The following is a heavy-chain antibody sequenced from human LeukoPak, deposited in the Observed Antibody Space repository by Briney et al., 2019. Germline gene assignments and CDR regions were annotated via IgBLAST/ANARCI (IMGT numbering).Heavy chain of an antibody. CDR2: IIPIFGTA. CDR3: ARGRNPYSSSWYLFGP. D-gene: IGHD6-13*01. J-gene: IGHJ5*02. CDR1: GGTFSSYA. V-gene: IGHV1-69*13. Sequence: SVKVSCKASGGTFSSYAISWVRQAPGQGLEWMGGIIPIFGTANYAQKFQGRVTITADESTSTAYMELSSLRSEDTAVYYCARGRNPYSSSWYLFGPWGQGTLVTVSS.